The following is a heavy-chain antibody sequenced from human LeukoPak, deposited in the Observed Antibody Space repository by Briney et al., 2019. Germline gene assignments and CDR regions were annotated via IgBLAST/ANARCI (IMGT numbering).Heavy chain of an antibody. Sequence: PSETLSLTCNVSGGSMTSYYWSWIRQSPGKGLEWIGYIYYSGSTTYNPSLKSRVTISVDTSKNQFSLKLSSVTAADTAVYYCARESSRNYYDSSGFDYWGQGTLVTVSS. CDR2: IYYSGST. V-gene: IGHV4-59*01. CDR1: GGSMTSYY. J-gene: IGHJ4*02. CDR3: ARESSRNYYDSSGFDY. D-gene: IGHD3-22*01.